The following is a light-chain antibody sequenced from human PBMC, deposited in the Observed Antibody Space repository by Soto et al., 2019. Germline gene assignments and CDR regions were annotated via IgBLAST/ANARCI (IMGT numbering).Light chain of an antibody. CDR2: DAS. J-gene: IGKJ4*01. CDR3: QQYDTYPLT. V-gene: IGKV1-5*01. Sequence: DVRMAQARSSLSASVGYGVTITCRASQSINNWLAWYQQKPGKAPKFLIYDASTLETGVPSRFSGSASGTEFTLTISGLQPEDVASYYCQQYDTYPLTFGGGTKVDIK. CDR1: QSINNW.